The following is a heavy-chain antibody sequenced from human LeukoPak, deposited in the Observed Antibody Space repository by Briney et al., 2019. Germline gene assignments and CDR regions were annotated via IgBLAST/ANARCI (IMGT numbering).Heavy chain of an antibody. CDR2: ISSSGSTI. Sequence: PGGSLRLSCAASGFIFSDYYMSWIRQAPGKGLEWLSYISSSGSTIYYADSVKGRFTISRDNAKNSLYLQMNGLRSDDTAFYYCAKEGTYYYDSSDSTRFDYWGQGTLVTVSS. D-gene: IGHD3-22*01. V-gene: IGHV3-11*01. J-gene: IGHJ4*02. CDR1: GFIFSDYY. CDR3: AKEGTYYYDSSDSTRFDY.